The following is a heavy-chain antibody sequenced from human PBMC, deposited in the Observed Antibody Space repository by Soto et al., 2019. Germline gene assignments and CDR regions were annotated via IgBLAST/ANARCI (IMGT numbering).Heavy chain of an antibody. CDR2: IYYSGRT. D-gene: IGHD3-10*01. CDR3: ARSRVWGETDY. Sequence: SETQSLTCTVSGGSISSADSYWSWIRQPPGKGLEWIGYIYYSGRTYYNPALESRVTVSIDTSKKQFSLKLSSMTAADTAVYFCARSRVWGETDYWGQGSQVTVSS. J-gene: IGHJ4*02. CDR1: GGSISSADSY. V-gene: IGHV4-30-4*01.